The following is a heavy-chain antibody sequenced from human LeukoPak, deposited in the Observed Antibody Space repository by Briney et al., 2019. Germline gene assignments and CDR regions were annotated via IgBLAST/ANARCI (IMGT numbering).Heavy chain of an antibody. CDR3: ATSSYSSSSS. CDR2: ISSSSSTI. CDR1: GFTFSSYS. D-gene: IGHD6-6*01. V-gene: IGHV3-48*01. J-gene: IGHJ5*02. Sequence: GGSLRLSCAASGFTFSSYSMNWVRQAPGKGLEWVSYISSSSSTIYYADSVKGRFTISRDNAKNSLYLQMNSLRAEDTAVYYCATSSYSSSSSWGQGTLVTVSS.